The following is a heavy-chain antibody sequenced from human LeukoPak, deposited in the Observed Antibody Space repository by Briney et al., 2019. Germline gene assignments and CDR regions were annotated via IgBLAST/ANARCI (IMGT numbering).Heavy chain of an antibody. V-gene: IGHV4-59*01. D-gene: IGHD6-6*01. CDR1: GGSINNYY. J-gene: IGHJ6*03. CDR2: IYYSGFT. Sequence: PSETLSLTCTVSGGSINNYYWSWIRQPPGKGMEDIGHIYYSGFTNYNPSLESRVTMSVDTSKNQFSLKLSSVTAADTAVYYCARYGSSSLRAGYYYYMDVWGKGTTVTVSS. CDR3: ARYGSSSLRAGYYYYMDV.